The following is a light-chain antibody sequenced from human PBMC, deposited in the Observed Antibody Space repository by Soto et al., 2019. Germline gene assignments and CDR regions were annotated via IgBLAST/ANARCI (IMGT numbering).Light chain of an antibody. Sequence: ETVLTQSPATLSLSPGERATLSCRASQSVSSYLAWYQQKPGQAPRLLIYDASNRATGIPARFSGSGSGTDFTLTISSLEPEDFAVYYCQQRSNWPPAPTFGGGTKVEIK. CDR2: DAS. J-gene: IGKJ4*01. CDR1: QSVSSY. CDR3: QQRSNWPPAPT. V-gene: IGKV3-11*01.